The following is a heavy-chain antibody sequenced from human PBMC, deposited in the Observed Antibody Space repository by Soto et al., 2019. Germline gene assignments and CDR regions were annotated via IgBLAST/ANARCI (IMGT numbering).Heavy chain of an antibody. CDR1: GGSISSYY. Sequence: PSETLSLTCTVSGGSISSYYWSWIRQPPGKGLEWIGYIYYSGSTNYNPSLKSRVTISVDTSKNQFSLKLSSVTAADTAVYYCARRAGGDYLHSYYYYGMDVWGQGTTVTAP. J-gene: IGHJ6*02. CDR2: IYYSGST. CDR3: ARRAGGDYLHSYYYYGMDV. D-gene: IGHD4-17*01. V-gene: IGHV4-59*08.